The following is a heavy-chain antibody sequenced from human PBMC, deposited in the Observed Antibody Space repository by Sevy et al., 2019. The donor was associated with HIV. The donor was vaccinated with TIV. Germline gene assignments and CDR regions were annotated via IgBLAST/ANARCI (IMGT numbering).Heavy chain of an antibody. V-gene: IGHV3-15*01. D-gene: IGHD4-17*01. CDR3: TTDREYGDYKGGFDY. J-gene: IGHJ4*02. Sequence: GVSLRLSCAVSGFTFTNAWMGWVRQAPGKGLEWVGRIRSNTDGGTTDDAAPLKGRFTISRDDSKNTLYLQMNILKSADTAVYYCTTDREYGDYKGGFDYWGQGTLVTVSS. CDR2: IRSNTDGGTT. CDR1: GFTFTNAW.